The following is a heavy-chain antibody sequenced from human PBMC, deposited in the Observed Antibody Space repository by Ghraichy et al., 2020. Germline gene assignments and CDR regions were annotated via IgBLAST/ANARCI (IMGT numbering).Heavy chain of an antibody. CDR2: ISSSRSYI. Sequence: GGSLRLSCAASGFTFSNYSMNWVRQAPGKGLEWVSYISSSRSYIYYADSVKGRFTISRDYAKNSLYLQMNNLRAEDTAVYYCAKIQGLPIFDPAAIRDYYYGMDVWGQGTTVTVSS. CDR1: GFTFSNYS. V-gene: IGHV3-21*01. D-gene: IGHD2-2*02. CDR3: AKIQGLPIFDPAAIRDYYYGMDV. J-gene: IGHJ6*02.